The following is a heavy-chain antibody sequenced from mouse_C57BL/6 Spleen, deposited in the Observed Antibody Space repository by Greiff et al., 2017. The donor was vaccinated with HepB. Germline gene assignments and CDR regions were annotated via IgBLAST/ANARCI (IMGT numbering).Heavy chain of an antibody. CDR3: ARENYGSSYAMDY. V-gene: IGHV1-53*01. CDR1: GYTFTSYW. J-gene: IGHJ4*01. Sequence: QVQLQQPGTELVKPGASVKLSCKASGYTFTSYWMHWVKQRPGPGLEWLGNINPSNGGTNYNEKFKSKATLTVDKSSSTAYMQLSSLTSEDAAVYYCARENYGSSYAMDYWGQGTSVTVSS. D-gene: IGHD1-1*01. CDR2: INPSNGGT.